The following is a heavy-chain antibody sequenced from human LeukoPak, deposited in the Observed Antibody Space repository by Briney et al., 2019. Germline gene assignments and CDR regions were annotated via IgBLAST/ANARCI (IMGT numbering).Heavy chain of an antibody. Sequence: GGSLRLSCAASGFTFSNYGMHWVRQAPGKGLEWVAFIRFDGTNKYYADSVKGRFTISRDNSKNTLYLQMNSLRAEDTAVYYCANGFYYYMDVWGKGTTVTISS. D-gene: IGHD5-12*01. V-gene: IGHV3-30*02. CDR1: GFTFSNYG. J-gene: IGHJ6*03. CDR3: ANGFYYYMDV. CDR2: IRFDGTNK.